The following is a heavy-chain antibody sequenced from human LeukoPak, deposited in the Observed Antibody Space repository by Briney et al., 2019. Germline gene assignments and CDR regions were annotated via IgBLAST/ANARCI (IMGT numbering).Heavy chain of an antibody. CDR3: AKGGYCSSTSCYTDV. J-gene: IGHJ6*02. CDR1: GFTFDDYA. D-gene: IGHD2-2*02. CDR2: ISWNSGSI. Sequence: GRSLRLSCAASGFTFDDYAMHWVRQAPGKGLEWVSGISWNSGSIGYADSVKGRFTISRDNAKSSLYLQMNSLRAEDTALYYCAKGGYCSSTSCYTDVWGQGTTVTVSS. V-gene: IGHV3-9*01.